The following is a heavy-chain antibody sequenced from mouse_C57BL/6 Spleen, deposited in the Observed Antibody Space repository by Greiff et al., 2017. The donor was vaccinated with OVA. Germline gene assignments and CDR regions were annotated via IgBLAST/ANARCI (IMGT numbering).Heavy chain of an antibody. J-gene: IGHJ2*01. CDR2: ISYDGSN. Sequence: EVHLVESGPGLVKPSQSLSLTCSVTGYSITSGYYWNWIRQFPGNKLEWMGYISYDGSNNYNPSLKNRISITRDTSKNQFFLKLNSVTTEDTATYYCAIYDGYYVPTWGQGTTLTVSS. D-gene: IGHD2-3*01. V-gene: IGHV3-6*01. CDR1: GYSITSGYY. CDR3: AIYDGYYVPT.